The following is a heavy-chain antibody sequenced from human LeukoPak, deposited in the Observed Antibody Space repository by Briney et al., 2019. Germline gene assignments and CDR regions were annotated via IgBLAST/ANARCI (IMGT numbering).Heavy chain of an antibody. J-gene: IGHJ4*02. CDR2: IYYTENA. CDR3: ARGVDYHDYVWGSYRLLYFDY. CDR1: GGSISSYY. D-gene: IGHD3-16*02. Sequence: SETLSLTCTVSGGSISSYYWSWIRQPPGKGLEWIGYIYYTENANYNPSLKSRVTISVDTSKNQFSLKLSSVTAADTAVYYCARGVDYHDYVWGSYRLLYFDYWGQGTLVTVSS. V-gene: IGHV4-59*01.